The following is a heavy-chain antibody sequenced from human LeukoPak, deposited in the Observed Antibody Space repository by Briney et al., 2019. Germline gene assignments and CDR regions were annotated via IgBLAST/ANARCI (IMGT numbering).Heavy chain of an antibody. CDR1: GFTFSSYG. D-gene: IGHD2-2*01. CDR2: IWYDGSNK. CDR3: ARDQVGYCSSTSCYLRNNWFDP. Sequence: PGGSLRFSCAASGFTFSSYGMHWVRQAPGKGLEWVAVIWYDGSNKYYADSVKGRFTISRDNSKNTLYLQMNSLRAEDTAVYYCARDQVGYCSSTSCYLRNNWFDPWGQGTLVTVSS. V-gene: IGHV3-33*01. J-gene: IGHJ5*02.